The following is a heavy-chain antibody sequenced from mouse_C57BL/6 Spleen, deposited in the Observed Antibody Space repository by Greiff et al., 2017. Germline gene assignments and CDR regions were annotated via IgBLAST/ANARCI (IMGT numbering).Heavy chain of an antibody. CDR3: ARVEERNGYAMAY. Sequence: QVQLQQPGAELVMPGASVKLSCKASGYTFTSYWMHWVKQRPGQGLEWIGEIDPSDSYTNYNQKFKGKSTLTVDKSSSTAYMQLSSLTSEDSAVYYCARVEERNGYAMAYWGQGTLVTVSA. D-gene: IGHD2-2*01. CDR1: GYTFTSYW. V-gene: IGHV1-69*01. CDR2: IDPSDSYT. J-gene: IGHJ3*01.